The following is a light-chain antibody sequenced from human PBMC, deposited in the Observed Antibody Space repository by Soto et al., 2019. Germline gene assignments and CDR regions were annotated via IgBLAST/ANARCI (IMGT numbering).Light chain of an antibody. J-gene: IGKJ5*01. V-gene: IGKV1-12*02. CDR2: AAS. Sequence: DIQMTQSPSSVSASVGDSVTITCRASQDVSSWLAWYQQKPGKAPKLLIYAASSLQSGVPSRFSGGGSGTVCSLTIRSLQPEDFATYYCQRANSFPLTFGQGTRLEL. CDR3: QRANSFPLT. CDR1: QDVSSW.